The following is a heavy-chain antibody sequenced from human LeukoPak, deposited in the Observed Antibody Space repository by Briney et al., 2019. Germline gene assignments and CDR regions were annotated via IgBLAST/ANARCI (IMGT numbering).Heavy chain of an antibody. CDR2: ISGSGGSS. CDR3: AKDVSADNWNYFDY. Sequence: GGSLRLSCAATGFTFSSYAMNWVRQAPGKGLEWVSIISGSGGSSDYADSVKGRLTISRDNSKNTLYLQMDSLRAEDTAVYYCAKDVSADNWNYFDYWGQGTLVTVSS. D-gene: IGHD1-20*01. V-gene: IGHV3-23*01. CDR1: GFTFSSYA. J-gene: IGHJ4*02.